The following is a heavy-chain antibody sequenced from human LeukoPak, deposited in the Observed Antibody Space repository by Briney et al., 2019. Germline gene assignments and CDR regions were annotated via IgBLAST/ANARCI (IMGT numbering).Heavy chain of an antibody. CDR2: INSVGSGT. CDR1: GFTFSSYW. CDR3: ARGGIESSTWGTFDCYMDV. Sequence: GGSLRLSCAASGFTFSSYWMHWVRQAPGKGLVWVSRINSVGSGTNYADSVKGRFTISRDKAKNTLYLQMNSLRAEDTVMYYCARGGIESSTWGTFDCYMDVWGKGTTVTVSS. D-gene: IGHD7-27*01. J-gene: IGHJ6*03. V-gene: IGHV3-74*01.